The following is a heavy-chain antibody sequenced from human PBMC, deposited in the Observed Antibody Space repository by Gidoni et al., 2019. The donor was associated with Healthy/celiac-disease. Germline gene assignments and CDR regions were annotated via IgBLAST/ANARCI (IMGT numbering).Heavy chain of an antibody. CDR3: AADSSGWSDWYFDL. V-gene: IGHV1-58*01. CDR1: GFTFTSSA. Sequence: QMQLVQSGPAVKKPGTSVKVSCKASGFTFTSSAVQWVRQARGQRLEWIGWIVVGSGNTNYAQKFQERVTITRDMSTSTAYMELSSLRSEDTAVYYCAADSSGWSDWYFDLWGRGTLVTVSS. J-gene: IGHJ2*01. D-gene: IGHD6-19*01. CDR2: IVVGSGNT.